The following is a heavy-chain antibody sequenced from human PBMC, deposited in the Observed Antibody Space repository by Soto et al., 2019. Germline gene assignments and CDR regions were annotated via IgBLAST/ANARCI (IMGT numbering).Heavy chain of an antibody. J-gene: IGHJ2*01. V-gene: IGHV1-8*01. Sequence: QVQLVQSGAEVKKPGASVKVSCKASGYTFTSYDINWVRQAAGQGLEWIGWMNPNSGKAVYAQKFQGRVTMARNTSISTADMELSSLRSDATAVYFCARGVVVVSATYWYFDLWGRGTLVTVSS. CDR1: GYTFTSYD. CDR2: MNPNSGKA. D-gene: IGHD2-15*01. CDR3: ARGVVVVSATYWYFDL.